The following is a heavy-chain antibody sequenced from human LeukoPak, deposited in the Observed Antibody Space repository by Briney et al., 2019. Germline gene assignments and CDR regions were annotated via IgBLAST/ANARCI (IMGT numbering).Heavy chain of an antibody. CDR3: AKSPDFFVPFDY. Sequence: GGSLRLSCAASGFTFSSYAMSWVRQAPGKGLEWVSAISGSGGSTYYADSVKGRFTISRDNSKNTLYPQMTSLRAEDTAVYYCAKSPDFFVPFDYWGQGTLVTVSS. J-gene: IGHJ4*02. V-gene: IGHV3-23*01. CDR1: GFTFSSYA. CDR2: ISGSGGST. D-gene: IGHD3/OR15-3a*01.